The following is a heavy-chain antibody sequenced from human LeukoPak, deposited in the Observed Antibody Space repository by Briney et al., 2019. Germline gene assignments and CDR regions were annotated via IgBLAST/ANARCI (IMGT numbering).Heavy chain of an antibody. CDR1: GFTFSSYA. Sequence: GGSLRLSCAASGFTFSSYAMHWVRQAPGKGLEWVAVISYDGSNKYYADSVKGRFTISRDNSKNTLYLQMNSLRAEDTAVYYCARDLPGADYYYYGMDVWGQGTTVTVSS. J-gene: IGHJ6*02. CDR2: ISYDGSNK. CDR3: ARDLPGADYYYYGMDV. D-gene: IGHD7-27*01. V-gene: IGHV3-30-3*01.